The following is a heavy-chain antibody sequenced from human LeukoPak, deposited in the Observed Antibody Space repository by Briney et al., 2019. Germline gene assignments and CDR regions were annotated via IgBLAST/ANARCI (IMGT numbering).Heavy chain of an antibody. Sequence: GGSLRLSCAASGFTFSSYGMHWVRQAPGKGLEWVAVISYDGSNKYYADPVKGRFTISRDNSKNTLYLQMNSLRAEDTAVYYCATNYYDSSGYLDYWGQGTLVTVSS. V-gene: IGHV3-30*03. J-gene: IGHJ4*02. CDR3: ATNYYDSSGYLDY. CDR2: ISYDGSNK. D-gene: IGHD3-22*01. CDR1: GFTFSSYG.